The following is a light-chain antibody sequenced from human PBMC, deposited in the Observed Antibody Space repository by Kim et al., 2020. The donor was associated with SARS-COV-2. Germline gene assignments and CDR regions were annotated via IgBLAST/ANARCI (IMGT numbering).Light chain of an antibody. CDR3: QSYDSSNHGV. J-gene: IGLJ3*02. Sequence: NFMLTQPHSVSESPGKTVTISCTRSSGSIASNYVQWYQQRPGSAPTTAIYEDNQRPSGVPDRFSGSIDSSSNSASLTISGLKTEDEADYYCQSYDSSNHGVFGGGTQLTVL. CDR1: SGSIASNY. CDR2: EDN. V-gene: IGLV6-57*03.